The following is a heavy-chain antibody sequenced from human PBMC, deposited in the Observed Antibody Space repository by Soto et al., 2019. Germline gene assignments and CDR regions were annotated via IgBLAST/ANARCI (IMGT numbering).Heavy chain of an antibody. CDR1: GFTFSSYA. Sequence: GGSLRLSCAASGFTFSSYAMDWVRQAPGKGLEWVAVISYDGSNKYYADSVKGRFTISRDNSKNTLYLQMNSLRSEDTAVYYCARDYGPCYWGQGTLVTVSS. V-gene: IGHV3-30-3*01. CDR3: ARDYGPCY. J-gene: IGHJ4*02. D-gene: IGHD4-17*01. CDR2: ISYDGSNK.